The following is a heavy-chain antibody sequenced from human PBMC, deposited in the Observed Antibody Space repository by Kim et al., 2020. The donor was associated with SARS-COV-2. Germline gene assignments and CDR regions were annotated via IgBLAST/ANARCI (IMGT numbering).Heavy chain of an antibody. Sequence: SVKVSCKASGGTFSSYAISWVRQAPGQGLEWMGGIIPIFGTANYAQKFQGRVTITADESTSTAYMELSSLRSEDTAVYYCARGPVVLLWFGWFDPWGQGTLVTVSS. V-gene: IGHV1-69*13. CDR2: IIPIFGTA. CDR1: GGTFSSYA. CDR3: ARGPVVLLWFGWFDP. J-gene: IGHJ5*02. D-gene: IGHD3-10*01.